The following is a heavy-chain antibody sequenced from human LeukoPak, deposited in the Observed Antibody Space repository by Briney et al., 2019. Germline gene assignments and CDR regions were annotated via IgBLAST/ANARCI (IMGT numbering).Heavy chain of an antibody. CDR3: AKPADSSPYFDY. V-gene: IGHV1-2*02. D-gene: IGHD6-13*01. CDR2: INPNSGGT. J-gene: IGHJ4*02. Sequence: ASVKVSCKASGYTFTGYYMHWVRQAPGQGLEWMGWINPNSGGTNYAQKFQGRVTMTRDTSISTAYMELSRLRSDDTAVYYCAKPADSSPYFDYWGQGTLVTVSS. CDR1: GYTFTGYY.